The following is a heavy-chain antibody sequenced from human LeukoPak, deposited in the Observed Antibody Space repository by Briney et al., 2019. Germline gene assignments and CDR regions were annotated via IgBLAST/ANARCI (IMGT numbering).Heavy chain of an antibody. J-gene: IGHJ4*02. D-gene: IGHD6-13*01. V-gene: IGHV4-4*07. CDR2: IYTSGST. CDR3: ARDISSTWSYYFDY. Sequence: PSETLSLTCTVSGGSINSYYWSWIRQPAGKGLEWIGRIYTSGSTNCNPSLKSRVTMSVDTSKNQFSLKLSSVTAADTAIYYCARDISSTWSYYFDYWGQGTLVTVSS. CDR1: GGSINSYY.